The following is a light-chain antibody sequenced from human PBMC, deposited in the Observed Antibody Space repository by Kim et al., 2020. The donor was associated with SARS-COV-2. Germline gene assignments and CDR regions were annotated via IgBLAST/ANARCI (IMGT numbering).Light chain of an antibody. CDR1: QSISTN. V-gene: IGKV3-15*01. Sequence: EIVMTQSPATLSVSPGERATLSCRASQSISTNLDWYQQKPGQAPRLLIYGASTRATDIPARFSGSGSGTEFTLTISSLQSEDFAVYYCQQYDNWPPLTFGQGTKLEI. CDR3: QQYDNWPPLT. CDR2: GAS. J-gene: IGKJ2*01.